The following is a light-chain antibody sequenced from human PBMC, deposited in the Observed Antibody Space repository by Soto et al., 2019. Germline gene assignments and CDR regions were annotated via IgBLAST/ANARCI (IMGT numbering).Light chain of an antibody. CDR1: QGISSY. Sequence: DIQLTQSPSFLSASVGDRVTITCRASQGISSYLAWYQQKPGKAPKLLIYAASTLQSGVPSRFSGSVSGTEFPLTISSLQREDFATYHCQQFNSYPLFGPGTKVDIK. CDR3: QQFNSYPL. V-gene: IGKV1-9*01. J-gene: IGKJ3*01. CDR2: AAS.